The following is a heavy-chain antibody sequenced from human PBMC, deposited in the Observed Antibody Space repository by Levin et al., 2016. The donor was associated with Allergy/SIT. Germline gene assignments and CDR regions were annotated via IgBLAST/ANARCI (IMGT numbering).Heavy chain of an antibody. CDR2: IHRSGTI. Sequence: SETLSLTCAVSGDSISSSNWWSWVRQSPGKGLEWIGEIHRSGTINYNPSLKSRVTISMDKSKNQFSLKLTSVTAADTAIYYCAREREVPHFDYWGQGTLVTVSS. CDR3: AREREVPHFDY. V-gene: IGHV4-4*02. J-gene: IGHJ4*02. CDR1: GDSISSSNW. D-gene: IGHD1-26*01.